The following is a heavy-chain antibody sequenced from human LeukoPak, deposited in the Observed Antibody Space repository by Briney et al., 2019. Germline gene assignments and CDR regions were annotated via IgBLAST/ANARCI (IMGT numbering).Heavy chain of an antibody. J-gene: IGHJ4*02. Sequence: GGSLRLSCAASGFTFSTYAMSWVRQAPGKGLEWVSAISGSGASTYYADSVKGRFTISRDNSKNTLYLQMNSLRAEDTAVYYCARSYGSGSNPGDYWGQGTLVTVSS. V-gene: IGHV3-23*01. CDR2: ISGSGAST. D-gene: IGHD3-10*01. CDR1: GFTFSTYA. CDR3: ARSYGSGSNPGDY.